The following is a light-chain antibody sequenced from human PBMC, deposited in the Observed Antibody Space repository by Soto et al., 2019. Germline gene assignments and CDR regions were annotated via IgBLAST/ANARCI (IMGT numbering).Light chain of an antibody. Sequence: EIVMTQSPATLSVSPGERAALSCRASQNVNSNLAWYQQKPAQAPRLLIYGASTRATGIPARFSGSGSGTEFTLTISNLQSEDFADYYCQQYNNWPLTFGGGTKVEIK. CDR1: QNVNSN. V-gene: IGKV3-15*01. J-gene: IGKJ4*01. CDR2: GAS. CDR3: QQYNNWPLT.